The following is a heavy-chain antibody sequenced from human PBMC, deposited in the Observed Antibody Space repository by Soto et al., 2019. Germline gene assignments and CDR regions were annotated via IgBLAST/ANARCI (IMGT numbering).Heavy chain of an antibody. CDR2: IYHSGRT. CDR3: ARVPDR. Sequence: QLQLQESGSGLLKPSQTLSLTCAVSGGSISSGGYSWSWIRQPPGKGLEWIGYIYHSGRTYYNPSLKTRVTFTVDRSMDQCSLKLSSVTAADTAVYYWARVPDRWGQGTLVTVSS. J-gene: IGHJ5*02. CDR1: GGSISSGGYS. D-gene: IGHD2-2*01. V-gene: IGHV4-30-2*01.